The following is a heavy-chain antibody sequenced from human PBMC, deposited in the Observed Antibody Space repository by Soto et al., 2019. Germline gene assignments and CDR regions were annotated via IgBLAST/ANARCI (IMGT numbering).Heavy chain of an antibody. Sequence: EVQLVESGGGLVQPGGSLRLSCAASGFTFSSYSMNWVRQAPGKGLEWASYISSSSSTIYYADSVKGRFTISRDNAKNSLYLQMNSLRAEDTAVYYCAREDDYLNWFDPWGQGTLVTVSS. V-gene: IGHV3-48*01. CDR1: GFTFSSYS. J-gene: IGHJ5*02. D-gene: IGHD4-17*01. CDR3: AREDDYLNWFDP. CDR2: ISSSSSTI.